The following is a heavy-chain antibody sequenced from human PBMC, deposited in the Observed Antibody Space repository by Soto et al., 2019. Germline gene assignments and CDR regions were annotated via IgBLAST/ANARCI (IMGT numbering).Heavy chain of an antibody. CDR3: AKMDADLLPYYYYGMDV. V-gene: IGHV3-30*18. J-gene: IGHJ6*02. Sequence: QVQLVESGGGVVQPGRSLRLSCAASGFRFSDYGIHWVRQAPGKGLEWLALISDDGSKKFYTDSVKGRFTISRDNSKNTMYLQMDRLRAEDTAVYYCAKMDADLLPYYYYGMDVWGQGTTVTVSS. CDR2: ISDDGSKK. CDR1: GFRFSDYG. D-gene: IGHD1-26*01.